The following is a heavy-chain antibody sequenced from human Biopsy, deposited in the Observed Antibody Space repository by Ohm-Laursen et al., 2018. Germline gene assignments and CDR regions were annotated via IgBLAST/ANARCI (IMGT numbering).Heavy chain of an antibody. CDR3: ARHPTGFWFDP. Sequence: TLSLTCTVSGGSISSSTPYYWAWLRQPPGKGLEWIGSIYNTETTFYNPSLKSLVTISVDTSTNQFSLKVSSVTAADTALYFCARHPTGFWFDPWGHGTLVTVSS. CDR2: IYNTETT. V-gene: IGHV4-39*01. CDR1: GGSISSSTPYY. J-gene: IGHJ5*02.